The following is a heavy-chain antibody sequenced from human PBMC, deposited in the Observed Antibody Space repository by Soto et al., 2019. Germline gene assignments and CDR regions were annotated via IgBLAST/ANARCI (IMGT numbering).Heavy chain of an antibody. CDR3: ARLPQFLRFGALTSRAYHFNY. CDR2: IYPGDSDT. D-gene: IGHD3-10*01. CDR1: GYSFSTYW. Sequence: GESLKISCTGSGYSFSTYWIAWVRQMPGKGLEWMGIIYPGDSDTRYSPSFQGQVTISADTSTKTAYLQWSSLKASDTAIYYCARLPQFLRFGALTSRAYHFNYWGPGTLVTVSS. J-gene: IGHJ4*02. V-gene: IGHV5-51*01.